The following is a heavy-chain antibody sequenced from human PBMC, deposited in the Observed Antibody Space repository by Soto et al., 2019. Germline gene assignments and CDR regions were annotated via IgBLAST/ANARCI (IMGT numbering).Heavy chain of an antibody. V-gene: IGHV2-5*02. J-gene: IGHJ3*01. Sequence: QITLKESGPPLVRPTQTLTLTCTFSGFSLTTSGVGVGWIRQPPGKALEWLALVYWDDDKRFSPSLKTRLAITNDTSKNQVVLTMANMDTEETATYFCARWHSGWLATPPHDGFDVWGQGTMVTVSS. D-gene: IGHD5-12*01. CDR1: GFSLTTSGVG. CDR3: ARWHSGWLATPPHDGFDV. CDR2: VYWDDDK.